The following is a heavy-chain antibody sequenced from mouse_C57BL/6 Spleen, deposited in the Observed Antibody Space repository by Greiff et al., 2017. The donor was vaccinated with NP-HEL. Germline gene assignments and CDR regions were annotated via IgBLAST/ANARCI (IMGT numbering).Heavy chain of an antibody. Sequence: QVQLKQSGAELVRPWPSLSLSCTASGFSFTDYEMHWVKQTPVHGLEWIGAIDPDTGGTAYNPKFNGMAILTADKSSSTVYMEHSNLTSEDSAVYYCTRDGDYFDYWGQGTTLTVSS. CDR1: GFSFTDYE. CDR2: IDPDTGGT. CDR3: TRDGDYFDY. V-gene: IGHV1-15*01. J-gene: IGHJ2*01.